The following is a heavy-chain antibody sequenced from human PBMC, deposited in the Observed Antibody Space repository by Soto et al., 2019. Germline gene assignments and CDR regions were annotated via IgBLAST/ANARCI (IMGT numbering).Heavy chain of an antibody. J-gene: IGHJ4*02. CDR1: GYTFTSYA. Sequence: ASVKVSCKASGYTFTSYAMHWVRQAPGQRLEWMGWINAGNGNTKYSQKFQGRVSITRDTSASTAYMELGSLRSEDTAVYYCARVGGRYVPDYWGQGTLVTVSS. CDR2: INAGNGNT. V-gene: IGHV1-3*01. D-gene: IGHD6-19*01. CDR3: ARVGGRYVPDY.